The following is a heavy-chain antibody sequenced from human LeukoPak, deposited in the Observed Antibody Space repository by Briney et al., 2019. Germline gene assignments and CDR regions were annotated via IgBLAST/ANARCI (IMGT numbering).Heavy chain of an antibody. J-gene: IGHJ4*02. CDR1: GGSISSSSYY. V-gene: IGHV4-39*07. D-gene: IGHD1-26*01. Sequence: SETLSLTCTVSGGSISSSSYYWGWIRQPPGKGLEWIGSIYYSGSTYYNPSLKSRVTVSVDTSKNQFSLKLSSVTAADTAVYYCAGGVGATTDYWGQGTLVTVSS. CDR3: AGGVGATTDY. CDR2: IYYSGST.